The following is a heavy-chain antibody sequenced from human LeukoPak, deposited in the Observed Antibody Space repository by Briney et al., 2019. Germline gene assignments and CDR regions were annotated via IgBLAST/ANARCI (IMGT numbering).Heavy chain of an antibody. CDR1: GFTFSNYA. D-gene: IGHD2-2*01. Sequence: AGGSLRLSCAASGFTFSNYAMSWVRQAPGEGLEWVSGISGSGGSTYYTDSVKGRFTISRDNSKNTLHLQMSSLRAEDTALYYCVKDRCDRTTCPEVWGQGTLVTVSS. V-gene: IGHV3-23*01. CDR2: ISGSGGST. J-gene: IGHJ4*02. CDR3: VKDRCDRTTCPEV.